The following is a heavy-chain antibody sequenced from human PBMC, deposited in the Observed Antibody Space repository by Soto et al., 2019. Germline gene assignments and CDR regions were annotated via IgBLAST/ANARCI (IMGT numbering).Heavy chain of an antibody. Sequence: SETLSLTCTVSGGSISSSSYYLGWIRQHPGKGLEWNGSIYYSGSTHYNPSLKSRVTISVDTSKNQFSLKLSSVTAADTAVYYCARHRLGLTAFDIWGQGTMVTVSS. J-gene: IGHJ3*02. CDR2: IYYSGST. CDR3: ARHRLGLTAFDI. D-gene: IGHD6-25*01. CDR1: GGSISSSSYY. V-gene: IGHV4-39*01.